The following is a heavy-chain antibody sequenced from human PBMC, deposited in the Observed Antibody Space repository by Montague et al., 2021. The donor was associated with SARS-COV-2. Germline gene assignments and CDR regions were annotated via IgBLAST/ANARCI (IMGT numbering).Heavy chain of an antibody. D-gene: IGHD1-26*01. V-gene: IGHV4-31*02. CDR3: ASQSGSYYTYFDL. Sequence: FYNPSLKSRLTISVDTSKNRFSLRLSSVTAADTAIYFCASQSGSYYTYFDLWGQGTLVTVSS. J-gene: IGHJ4*02.